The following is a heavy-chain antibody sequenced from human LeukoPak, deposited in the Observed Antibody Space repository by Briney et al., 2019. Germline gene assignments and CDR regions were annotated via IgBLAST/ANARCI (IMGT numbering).Heavy chain of an antibody. Sequence: PGGSLRLSCAASGFTLSSYAMSWVRQAPGKGLEWLSTISGSGGSTYQAESVRGRFTISRDKSKNTLYLQMNSLRAEDTAVYYCAKDPPDIAVAGTSAFDIWGQGTMVTVSS. CDR1: GFTLSSYA. D-gene: IGHD6-19*01. J-gene: IGHJ3*02. CDR2: ISGSGGST. CDR3: AKDPPDIAVAGTSAFDI. V-gene: IGHV3-23*01.